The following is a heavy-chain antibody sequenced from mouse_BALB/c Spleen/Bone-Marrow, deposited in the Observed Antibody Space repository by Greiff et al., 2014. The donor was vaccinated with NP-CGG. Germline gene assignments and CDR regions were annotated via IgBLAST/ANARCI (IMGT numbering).Heavy chain of an antibody. Sequence: VKLQEPGPGLVAPSQSLSITCTVSGFSLTSYGVRWVRQPPGKGLEWLGGIWGDVGNNNHSALISSLTTSKENSKSHIFLKLNSRQTYDTAAYYYAKRSYYGKAVWGQGTLVTVSA. D-gene: IGHD2-1*01. CDR3: AKRSYYGKAV. CDR1: GFSLTSYG. CDR2: IWGDVGN. V-gene: IGHV2-3*01. J-gene: IGHJ3*01.